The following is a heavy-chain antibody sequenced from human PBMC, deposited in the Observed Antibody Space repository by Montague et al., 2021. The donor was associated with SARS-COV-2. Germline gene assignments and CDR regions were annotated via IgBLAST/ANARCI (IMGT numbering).Heavy chain of an antibody. J-gene: IGHJ4*02. CDR1: GFTFSSYE. D-gene: IGHD3-9*01. CDR3: ARGNFDWLLLPDGYFDH. Sequence: SLRLSCAASGFTFSSYEMNWVRQVPGKGLEWVSYISSSGSIIYYADSVKGRFTISRDNAKNSLYLQMNSLRAEDTAVYYCARGNFDWLLLPDGYFDHWGQGTLVTVSS. CDR2: ISSSGSII. V-gene: IGHV3-48*03.